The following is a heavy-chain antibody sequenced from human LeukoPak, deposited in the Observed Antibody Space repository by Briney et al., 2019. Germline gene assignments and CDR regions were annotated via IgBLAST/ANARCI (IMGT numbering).Heavy chain of an antibody. CDR2: INHSGST. CDR1: GGSFSGYY. D-gene: IGHD6-13*01. CDR3: ARARRRYSSSSFDP. Sequence: SETLSLTCAVYGGSFSGYYWSWIRQPPGKGLEWIGEINHSGSTNCNPSLKSRVTISVDTSKNQFSLKLSSVTAADTAVYYCARARRRYSSSSFDPWGQGTLVTVSS. V-gene: IGHV4-34*01. J-gene: IGHJ5*02.